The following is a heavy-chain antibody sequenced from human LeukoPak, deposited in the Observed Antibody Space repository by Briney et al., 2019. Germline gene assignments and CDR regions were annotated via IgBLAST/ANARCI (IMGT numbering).Heavy chain of an antibody. CDR3: ARGSWGSFDRLPGGSYYYYYMHV. V-gene: IGHV1-46*01. D-gene: IGHD3-9*01. CDR1: GYTFTSYY. J-gene: IGHJ6*03. CDR2: INPSGGST. Sequence: ASVKVSCKASGYTFTSYYMHWVRQAPGQGLEWMGIINPSGGSTSYAQKFQGRVTMTRDTSTSTVYMELRSLRSDDTAVYYCARGSWGSFDRLPGGSYYYYYMHVWGKGATVTVSS.